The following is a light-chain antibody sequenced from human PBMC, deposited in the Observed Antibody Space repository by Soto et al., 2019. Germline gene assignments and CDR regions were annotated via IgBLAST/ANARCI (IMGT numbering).Light chain of an antibody. CDR3: QQANSFPLT. CDR2: AAS. Sequence: IQVTQSSSSLSASVGDSVTITCRASQSIDRYLNWYQHKPGTAPRLLINAASSLQSEVPSRFRVSRSGTEFTLTVSSLQPEDFATYYWQQANSFPLTFGGGTKVDIK. J-gene: IGKJ4*01. V-gene: IGKV1-12*01. CDR1: QSIDRY.